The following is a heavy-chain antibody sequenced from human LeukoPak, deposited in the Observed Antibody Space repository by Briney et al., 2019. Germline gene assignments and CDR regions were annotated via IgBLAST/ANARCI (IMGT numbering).Heavy chain of an antibody. CDR1: GFTFSDYY. V-gene: IGHV3-11*03. D-gene: IGHD6-13*01. CDR3: ASGSSWPFDL. Sequence: KAGGSLRLSCAASGFTFSDYYMNWIRQAPGKGLEWVSYISSSSSYTNYADSVKGRFTISRDNAKNSLFLQMDRLRAEDTAVYYCASGSSWPFDLWGRGTLVTVSS. CDR2: ISSSSSYT. J-gene: IGHJ2*01.